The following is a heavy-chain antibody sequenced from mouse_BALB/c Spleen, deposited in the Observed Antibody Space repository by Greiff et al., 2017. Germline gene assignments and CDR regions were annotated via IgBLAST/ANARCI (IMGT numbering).Heavy chain of an antibody. Sequence: EVQLQESGPGLVKPSQSLSLTCTVTGYSITSDYAWNWIRQSPGNQLEWMGYISYSGSTSYNPSLKSRISITRDTSKNQFFLQLNSVTTEDTATYYCARSRDYWGQGTSVTVSS. V-gene: IGHV3-2*02. CDR3: ARSRDY. J-gene: IGHJ4*01. CDR2: ISYSGST. CDR1: GYSITSDYA.